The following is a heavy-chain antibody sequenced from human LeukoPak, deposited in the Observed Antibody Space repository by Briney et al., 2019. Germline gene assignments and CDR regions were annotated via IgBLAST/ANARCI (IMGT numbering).Heavy chain of an antibody. J-gene: IGHJ4*02. V-gene: IGHV3-30-3*01. CDR2: ISYDGSNK. CDR3: ARADSTYYYDSSGYFDY. CDR1: GFTFSSYA. Sequence: PGGSLRLSCAASGFTFSSYAMHWVRQAPGKGLEWVAVISYDGSNKYYADSVKGRFTISRDNSKNTLYLQMNSLRAEDTAVNYCARADSTYYYDSSGYFDYWGQGTLVTVSS. D-gene: IGHD3-22*01.